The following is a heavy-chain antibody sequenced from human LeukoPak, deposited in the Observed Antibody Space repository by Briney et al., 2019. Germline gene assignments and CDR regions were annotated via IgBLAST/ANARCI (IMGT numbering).Heavy chain of an antibody. CDR2: IRYDGSRE. J-gene: IGHJ4*02. D-gene: IGHD6-19*01. CDR1: GFPFSSYG. V-gene: IGHV3-30*02. Sequence: GGSLRLSCAASGFPFSSYGMHWVRQAPGKGPEWVAFIRYDGSREFYADSVKGRFTISRDNSKSTVFLQMSILRADDTAVYYCARDLGWPVKLDYWGQGTLVTVSS. CDR3: ARDLGWPVKLDY.